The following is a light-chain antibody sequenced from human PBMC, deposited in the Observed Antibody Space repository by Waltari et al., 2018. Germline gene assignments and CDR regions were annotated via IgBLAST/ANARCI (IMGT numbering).Light chain of an antibody. CDR1: QSLVHSDGKTY. V-gene: IGKV2-30*02. J-gene: IGKJ1*01. CDR3: MQATHWPLT. Sequence: DVVMQHPELPLPVTVGKPASTSCSTSQSLVHSDGKTYLHWFQQRPGQSPRRLIYKVSNRDSGVPDRFSGSGSGTDFTLKISRVEAEDVGVYYCMQATHWPLTFGQGTKVEIK. CDR2: KVS.